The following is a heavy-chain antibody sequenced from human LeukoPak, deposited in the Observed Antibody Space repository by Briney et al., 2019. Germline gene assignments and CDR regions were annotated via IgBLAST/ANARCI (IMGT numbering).Heavy chain of an antibody. CDR1: GFTFDDYA. CDR3: AKDIAQQLAFDY. D-gene: IGHD6-13*01. J-gene: IGHJ4*02. CDR2: ISWNSGSI. V-gene: IGHV3-9*01. Sequence: GGSLRLSCAASGFTFDDYAMHWVRQAPGKGLEWVSGISWNSGSIGYADSVKGRFTISRDNAKNSLYPQMNSLRAEDTALYYCAKDIAQQLAFDYWGQGTLVTVSS.